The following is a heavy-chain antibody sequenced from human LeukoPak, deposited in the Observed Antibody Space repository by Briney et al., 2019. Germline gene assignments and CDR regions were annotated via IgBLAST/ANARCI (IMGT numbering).Heavy chain of an antibody. CDR2: IYYSGST. Sequence: SETLSLTCTVSGGSISSSSYYWGWIRQPPGKGLEWIGSIYYSGSTYYNPSLKSRVTISVDTSKNQFSLKLSSVTAADTAVYYCAREKPANYGGNSVDYWGQGTLVTVSS. CDR1: GGSISSSSYY. V-gene: IGHV4-39*01. CDR3: AREKPANYGGNSVDY. J-gene: IGHJ4*02. D-gene: IGHD4-23*01.